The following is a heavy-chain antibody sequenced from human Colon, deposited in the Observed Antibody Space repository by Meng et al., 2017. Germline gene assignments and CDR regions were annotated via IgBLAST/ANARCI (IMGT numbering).Heavy chain of an antibody. D-gene: IGHD2-21*01. CDR2: ISNSGSA. Sequence: QVQLQESGPGLVKPSQTLSLICSVSGGSNISGGYYRSWIRQHPQKGLEWIGYISNSGSAYYNPSLKSRVSISVDTSKNQFSLKMDTVTAADTALYYCARAGLHSYYFDFWGQGTLVTVSS. V-gene: IGHV4-31*02. CDR1: GGSNISGGYY. CDR3: ARAGLHSYYFDF. J-gene: IGHJ4*02.